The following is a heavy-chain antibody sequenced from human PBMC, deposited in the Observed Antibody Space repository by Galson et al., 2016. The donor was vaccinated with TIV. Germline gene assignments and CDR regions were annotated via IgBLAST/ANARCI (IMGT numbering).Heavy chain of an antibody. D-gene: IGHD4/OR15-4a*01. Sequence: SLRLSCAASGFTFSYYAIHWVRQAPGQGLEWVSGISGSGGIAYFADSVKGRFTISRDNSRDTLYLQMHNLRAEDTAVYYRAKRKNYGGDAVENWAHGTLVTVSS. CDR2: ISGSGGIA. CDR1: GFTFSYYA. CDR3: AKRKNYGGDAVEN. J-gene: IGHJ3*02. V-gene: IGHV3-23*01.